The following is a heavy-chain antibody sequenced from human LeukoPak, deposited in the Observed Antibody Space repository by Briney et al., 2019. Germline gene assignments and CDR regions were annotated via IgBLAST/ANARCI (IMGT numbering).Heavy chain of an antibody. CDR3: ARQENDVLTSYYVNY. Sequence: SETLSLTCTVSGGSISSSSYYWGWIRQPPGKGLEWIGSIYYSGSTYYNPSLKSRVTISVDTSTNQFSLRLSSVTAADTAVYYCARQENDVLTSYYVNYWGQGTLVTVSS. V-gene: IGHV4-39*01. D-gene: IGHD3-9*01. CDR1: GGSISSSSYY. J-gene: IGHJ4*02. CDR2: IYYSGST.